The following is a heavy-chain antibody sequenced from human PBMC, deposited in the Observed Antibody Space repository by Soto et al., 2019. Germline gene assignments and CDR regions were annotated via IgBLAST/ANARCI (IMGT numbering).Heavy chain of an antibody. Sequence: EVQVVETGGGLIQPGGSLRLSCAASGFTVSSNYMTWVRQAPGKGLEWVSVLYGDGDTFYADSVKGRFTISTDTSRKTLFLQMNSLRAEDSAVYYCARRGYYYDSSGYYPLFDYWGQGTPVTVSS. V-gene: IGHV3-53*02. CDR3: ARRGYYYDSSGYYPLFDY. CDR1: GFTVSSNY. D-gene: IGHD3-22*01. J-gene: IGHJ4*02. CDR2: LYGDGDT.